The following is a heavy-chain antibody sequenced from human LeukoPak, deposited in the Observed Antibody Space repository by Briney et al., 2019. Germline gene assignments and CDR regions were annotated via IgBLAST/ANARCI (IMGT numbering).Heavy chain of an antibody. CDR1: GGSFSGYY. V-gene: IGHV4-34*01. D-gene: IGHD3-10*01. J-gene: IGHJ4*02. CDR3: ARVRRLWLAGDFDY. CDR2: INHSGST. Sequence: SSETLSLTCAVYGGSFSGYYWSWMRQPPGKGLEWIGEINHSGSTNYNPSLKSRVTISVDTSKNQFSLKLSSVTAADTAVYYCARVRRLWLAGDFDYWGQGTLVTVSS.